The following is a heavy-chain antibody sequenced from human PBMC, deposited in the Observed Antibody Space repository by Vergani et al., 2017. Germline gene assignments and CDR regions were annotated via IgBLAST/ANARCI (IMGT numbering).Heavy chain of an antibody. CDR1: GFTLSNYD. D-gene: IGHD3-16*01. J-gene: IGHJ4*02. CDR2: IQFDGSNQ. Sequence: QVQLVESGGGVVQRGGSLRLSCATSGFTLSNYDMQWIRQGPGKGLEFVAFIQFDGSNQYYADSVKGRFTLSRDFSKNTRYLQINSLGTDDTATYYCAKHFRGWGIDYWGQGNQVIVAS. V-gene: IGHV3-30*02. CDR3: AKHFRGWGIDY.